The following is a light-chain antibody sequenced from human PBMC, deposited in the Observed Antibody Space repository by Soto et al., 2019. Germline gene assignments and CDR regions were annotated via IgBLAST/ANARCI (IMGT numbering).Light chain of an antibody. CDR2: SAS. Sequence: DIQMTQSPSSLFASVGDRGTITCRVSERINNYLNWYQQKPGRAPKLLIYSASSLQSGIPSRFSGSGSGTDFTDFTLTISSLQPEDFATYYCQQTYMTPITFGQGTLLEI. J-gene: IGKJ5*01. CDR1: ERINNY. V-gene: IGKV1-39*01. CDR3: QQTYMTPIT.